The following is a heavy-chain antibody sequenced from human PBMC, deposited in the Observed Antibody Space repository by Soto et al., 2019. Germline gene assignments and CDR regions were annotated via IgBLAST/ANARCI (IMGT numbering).Heavy chain of an antibody. CDR2: ISGSGGST. CDR3: AKVGVVGVHIDY. D-gene: IGHD2-15*01. Sequence: EVQLLESGGGLVQPGGSLRLSCAASGFTFSSYAMSWVRQAPGKGLEWVSAISGSGGSTYYADSVKGRFTISRDNSKNKLYLQMNSLRAEDTAVYPCAKVGVVGVHIDYWGQGTLVTVSS. V-gene: IGHV3-23*01. J-gene: IGHJ4*02. CDR1: GFTFSSYA.